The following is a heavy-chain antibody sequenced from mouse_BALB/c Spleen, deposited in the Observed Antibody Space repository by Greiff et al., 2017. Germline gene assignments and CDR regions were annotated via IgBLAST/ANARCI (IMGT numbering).Heavy chain of an antibody. V-gene: IGHV5-17*02. CDR2: ISSGSSTI. CDR1: GFTFSSFG. D-gene: IGHD2-1*01. J-gene: IGHJ3*01. Sequence: EVQRVESGGGLVQPGGSRKLSCAASGFTFSSFGMHWVRQAPEKGLEWVAYISSGSSTIYYADTVKGRFTISRDNPKNTLFLQMTSLRSEDTAMYYCARALYGNYLAYWGQGTLVTVSA. CDR3: ARALYGNYLAY.